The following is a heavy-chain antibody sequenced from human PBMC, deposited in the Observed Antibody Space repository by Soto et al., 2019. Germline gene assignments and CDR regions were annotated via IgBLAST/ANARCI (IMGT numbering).Heavy chain of an antibody. CDR3: AILLKDFWSGFDY. CDR1: GGSISSSNW. V-gene: IGHV4-4*02. CDR2: IYHSGST. D-gene: IGHD3-3*01. Sequence: SETLSLTCAVSGGSISSSNWWSWVRQPPGKGLEWIGEIYHSGSTNYNPSLKSRVTISVDKSKNQFSLKLSSVTAADTAVYYCAILLKDFWSGFDYWGQGTLVTVSS. J-gene: IGHJ4*02.